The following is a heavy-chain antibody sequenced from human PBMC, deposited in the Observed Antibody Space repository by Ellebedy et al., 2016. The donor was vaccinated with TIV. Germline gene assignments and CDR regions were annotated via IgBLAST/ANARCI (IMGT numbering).Heavy chain of an antibody. J-gene: IGHJ5*02. CDR2: ISDSAART. D-gene: IGHD2-15*01. V-gene: IGHV3-23*01. Sequence: GESLKISXAASGFTFSTYAMSWARQAPGKGLEWVSAISDSAARTYYADSEKGRFTISRDNSGEMLFLQMNTLRAEDTAVYYCAKDDHLGYCSGGICAFHSWGQGTLVTVSS. CDR3: AKDDHLGYCSGGICAFHS. CDR1: GFTFSTYA.